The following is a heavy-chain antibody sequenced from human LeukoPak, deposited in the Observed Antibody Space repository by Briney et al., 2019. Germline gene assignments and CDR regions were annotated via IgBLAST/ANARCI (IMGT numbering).Heavy chain of an antibody. Sequence: PGGSLRLSCAASGFTFSTYSMNWVRQAPGKGLEWVSYISTSSGTMNYADSVKGRFTISRDNAQNSLYLQMNSLTAEDTAVYYCAREGSAADDFDYWGQGTLVTVSS. J-gene: IGHJ4*02. D-gene: IGHD2-2*01. V-gene: IGHV3-48*04. CDR1: GFTFSTYS. CDR3: AREGSAADDFDY. CDR2: ISTSSGTM.